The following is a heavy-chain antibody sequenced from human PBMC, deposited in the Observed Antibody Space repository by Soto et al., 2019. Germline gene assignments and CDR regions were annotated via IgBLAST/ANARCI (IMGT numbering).Heavy chain of an antibody. J-gene: IGHJ4*02. D-gene: IGHD4-17*01. CDR2: INHSGST. CDR1: GGSFSGYY. V-gene: IGHV4-34*01. Sequence: SETLSLTCAVYGGSFSGYYWSWIRQPPGKGLEWIGEINHSGSTNYNPSLKSRVTISVDTSKNQFSLKLSSVTAADTAVYYCARGWVAPTVSHFDYWGQGTLVTVSS. CDR3: ARGWVAPTVSHFDY.